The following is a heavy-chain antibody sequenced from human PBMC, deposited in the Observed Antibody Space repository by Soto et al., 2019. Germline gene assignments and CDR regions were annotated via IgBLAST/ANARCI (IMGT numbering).Heavy chain of an antibody. V-gene: IGHV4-38-2*01. CDR1: GYSISSGYY. CDR3: ARGSIAAAGRGDWFDP. J-gene: IGHJ5*02. Sequence: PSETLSLTCAVSGYSISSGYYWGWIRRPPGKGLEWIGSIYHSGSTYYNPSLKSRVTISVDTSKNQLSLKLSSVTAADTAVYYCARGSIAAAGRGDWFDPWGQGTLVTVSS. D-gene: IGHD6-13*01. CDR2: IYHSGST.